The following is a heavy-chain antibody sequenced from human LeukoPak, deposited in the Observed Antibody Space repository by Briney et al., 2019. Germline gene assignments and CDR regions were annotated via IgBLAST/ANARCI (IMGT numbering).Heavy chain of an antibody. Sequence: ASVKVSCKASGYTFTSYDINWVRQATGQGLEWMGWMNPNSGNTGYAQKFQGRVTMTRNTSISTAYMELSSLRSEDTAVYYCAKDSRGSGSRYFGMDVWGQGTTVTVSS. CDR1: GYTFTSYD. V-gene: IGHV1-8*01. D-gene: IGHD3-10*01. CDR2: MNPNSGNT. J-gene: IGHJ6*02. CDR3: AKDSRGSGSRYFGMDV.